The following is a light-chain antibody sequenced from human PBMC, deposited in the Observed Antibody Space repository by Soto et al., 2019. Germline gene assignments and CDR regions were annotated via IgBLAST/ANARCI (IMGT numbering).Light chain of an antibody. CDR3: QQYKSYPWT. CDR2: MVS. CDR1: QTLSDY. V-gene: IGKV1-5*03. J-gene: IGKJ1*01. Sequence: DIQMTQSPSTLSASVGDRVTITCRASQTLSDYLAWYQQKPGKAPKFLIYMVSTLESGVPSRFSGAGSGTEFSLTISSLQPDDFATYYCQQYKSYPWTCGRGTKVEIK.